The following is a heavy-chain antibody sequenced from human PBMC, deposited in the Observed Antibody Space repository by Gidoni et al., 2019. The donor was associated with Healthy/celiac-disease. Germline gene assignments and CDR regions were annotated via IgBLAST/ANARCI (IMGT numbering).Heavy chain of an antibody. CDR1: GFTFSSYS. CDR3: ARARGDSYGYGYYYGMDV. CDR2: ISSSSSYI. Sequence: EVQLVESGGGLVKPGGSLRLSCAASGFTFSSYSMNWVRQAPGKGLEWGSSISSSSSYIYYADSVKGRFTISRDNAKNSLYLQMNSLRAEDTAVYYCARARGDSYGYGYYYGMDVWGQGTTVTVSS. D-gene: IGHD5-18*01. V-gene: IGHV3-21*01. J-gene: IGHJ6*02.